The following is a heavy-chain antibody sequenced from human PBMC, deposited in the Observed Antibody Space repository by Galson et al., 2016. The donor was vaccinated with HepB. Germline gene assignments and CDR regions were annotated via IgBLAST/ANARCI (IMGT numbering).Heavy chain of an antibody. Sequence: SLRLSCAASDSTFRRYWMHWVRQAPGKGLEWVSMINSDGSTTRYADSVKGRFTISRDNAKNTLYLQMNSLRAEDTAVYYCAREGFSGNYYRSIIYYYYGMDVWGQGTTVTVSS. CDR2: INSDGSTT. D-gene: IGHD3-10*01. J-gene: IGHJ6*02. CDR3: AREGFSGNYYRSIIYYYYGMDV. CDR1: DSTFRRYW. V-gene: IGHV3-74*01.